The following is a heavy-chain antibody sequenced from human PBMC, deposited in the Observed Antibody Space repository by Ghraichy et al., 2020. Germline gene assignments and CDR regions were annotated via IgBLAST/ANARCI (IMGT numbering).Heavy chain of an antibody. Sequence: GGSLRLSCAASGFTFSSYAMSWVRQAPGKGLEWVSAIRGSGGSTYYADSVKGRFTISRDNAKNTLYLQMNSLRAEDTAVYYCAKDLPDSSGYYCPEPRDAFDIWGQGTMVTVSS. J-gene: IGHJ3*02. CDR3: AKDLPDSSGYYCPEPRDAFDI. V-gene: IGHV3-23*01. CDR2: IRGSGGST. D-gene: IGHD3-22*01. CDR1: GFTFSSYA.